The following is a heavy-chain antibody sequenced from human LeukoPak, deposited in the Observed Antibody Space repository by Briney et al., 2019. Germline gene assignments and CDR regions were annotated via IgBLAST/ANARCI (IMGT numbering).Heavy chain of an antibody. CDR1: GGSINSNSHY. V-gene: IGHV4-39*01. D-gene: IGHD6-13*01. CDR2: IYYSGST. Sequence: SETLSLTCTVSGGSINSNSHYWGWIRQPPGKGLEWIGSIYYSGSTYYNPSLESRVTISVDTSKNQFSLKLSSVTAADTALYYCARLWGSSWYPEYFQHWGQGALVTVSS. J-gene: IGHJ1*01. CDR3: ARLWGSSWYPEYFQH.